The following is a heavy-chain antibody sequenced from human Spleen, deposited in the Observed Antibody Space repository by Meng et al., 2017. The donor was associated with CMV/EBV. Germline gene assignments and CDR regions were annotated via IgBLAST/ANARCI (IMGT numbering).Heavy chain of an antibody. J-gene: IGHJ5*02. CDR2: IWSDGSIE. D-gene: IGHD3-3*01. Sequence: SGFTFSNYVMHWVRQAPGKGLEWVAVIWSDGSIEHYADSVKGRFTISRDNSKSTLYLQMNSLRVEDTAVYYCAKGGGPGFLEWWADLWGQGTLVTVSS. CDR1: GFTFSNYV. CDR3: AKGGGPGFLEWWADL. V-gene: IGHV3-33*03.